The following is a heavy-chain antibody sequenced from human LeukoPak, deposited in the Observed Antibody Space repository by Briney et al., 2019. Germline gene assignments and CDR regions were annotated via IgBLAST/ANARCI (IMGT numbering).Heavy chain of an antibody. D-gene: IGHD3-10*01. J-gene: IGHJ4*02. Sequence: SETLSLTCTVSGGSISSHYWSWLRQPAGKGLEWIGRIYSSGSTNYNPSLKSRVTMSVDTSKNQFSLKLNSVTAADTAVYYCARVSWPPGSSWYYFDYWGQGTLGTVSP. CDR2: IYSSGST. V-gene: IGHV4-4*07. CDR3: ARVSWPPGSSWYYFDY. CDR1: GGSISSHY.